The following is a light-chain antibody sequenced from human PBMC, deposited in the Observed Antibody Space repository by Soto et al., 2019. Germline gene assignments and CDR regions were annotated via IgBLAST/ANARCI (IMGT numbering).Light chain of an antibody. CDR3: QQYENYWT. V-gene: IGKV1-5*01. J-gene: IGKJ1*01. Sequence: DIPMTQSPSTLSATAGARVTITCRASQSISSWLAWYQHKPGKAPKLLIYDASNLDSGVASRFSGSGSGTEFSLTISNLQPDDCATYYCQQYENYWTFGQGTRVELK. CDR1: QSISSW. CDR2: DAS.